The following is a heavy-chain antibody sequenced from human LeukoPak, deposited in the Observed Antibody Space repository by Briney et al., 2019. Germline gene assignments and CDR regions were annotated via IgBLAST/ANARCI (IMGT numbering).Heavy chain of an antibody. D-gene: IGHD6-13*01. J-gene: IGHJ4*02. CDR1: GFTFSSYS. CDR2: ISSSSSYI. V-gene: IGHV3-21*01. Sequence: GGSLRLSCAASGFTFSSYSMNWVRQAPGKGLEWVSSISSSSSYIYYADSVKGRFTISRDNAKNSLYLQMNSLRAEDTAVYYCARDFGWGGYSSSWLFDYWGQGTLVTVSS. CDR3: ARDFGWGGYSSSWLFDY.